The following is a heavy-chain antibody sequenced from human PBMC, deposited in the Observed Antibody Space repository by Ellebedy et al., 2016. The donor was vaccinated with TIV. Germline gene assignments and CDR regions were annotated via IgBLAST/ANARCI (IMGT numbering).Heavy chain of an antibody. CDR3: ARGYGSLKYYFDY. Sequence: DSVKGRFTISRDNSKNTLYLQMNSLRAEDTAVYYCARGYGSLKYYFDYWGQGTLVTVSS. V-gene: IGHV3-30*01. D-gene: IGHD3-16*01. J-gene: IGHJ4*02.